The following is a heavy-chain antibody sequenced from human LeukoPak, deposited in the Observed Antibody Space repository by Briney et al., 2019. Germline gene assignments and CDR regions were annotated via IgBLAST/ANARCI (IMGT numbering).Heavy chain of an antibody. CDR2: IYYSGST. V-gene: IGHV4-39*01. J-gene: IGHJ5*02. Sequence: SETLSLTCTVSGGSISSSSYYWGWIRQPPGKGLEWIGSIYYSGSTYYNPSLKSRVTISVDTSKNQFSLKLSSVTAADTAVYYCARHWGHPRLGDGGWFDPWGQGTLVTVSS. CDR3: ARHWGHPRLGDGGWFDP. CDR1: GGSISSSSYY. D-gene: IGHD3-16*01.